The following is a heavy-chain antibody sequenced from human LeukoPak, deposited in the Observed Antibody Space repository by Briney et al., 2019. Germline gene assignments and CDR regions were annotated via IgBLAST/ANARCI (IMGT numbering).Heavy chain of an antibody. Sequence: ASVKVSCKTSGYTFTRCAVHWVRQASGQRLEWMGWIHADSGNTKYSQKLQGRVTIARDTSTSTIYMELSSLRFEDTAVYFCTIGLAGDWDAFDIWGLGTMVTVSS. CDR3: TIGLAGDWDAFDI. CDR2: IHADSGNT. V-gene: IGHV1-3*01. J-gene: IGHJ3*02. D-gene: IGHD6-19*01. CDR1: GYTFTRCA.